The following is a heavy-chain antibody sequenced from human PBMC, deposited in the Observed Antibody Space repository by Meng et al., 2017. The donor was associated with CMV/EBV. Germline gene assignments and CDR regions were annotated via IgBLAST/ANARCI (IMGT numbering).Heavy chain of an antibody. Sequence: SVKVSCKASGGTFSGYAISWVRQAPGQGLEWMGGIIPILGIANYAQKFQGRVTITADKSTSTAYMELSSLRSEDTAVYYCASRKRALLRGVAFDIWGQGTMVTVSS. CDR1: GGTFSGYA. CDR2: IIPILGIA. CDR3: ASRKRALLRGVAFDI. D-gene: IGHD1-26*01. V-gene: IGHV1-69*10. J-gene: IGHJ3*02.